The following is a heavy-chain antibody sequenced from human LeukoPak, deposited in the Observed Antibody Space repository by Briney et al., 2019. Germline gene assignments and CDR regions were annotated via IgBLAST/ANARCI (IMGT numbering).Heavy chain of an antibody. J-gene: IGHJ4*02. D-gene: IGHD4-17*01. Sequence: SETLSLTCTVSGYSIRSGYYWGWIRQPPGQGLEWIGNINHSGNNYYNPSLKSRVNISLDRSKNQFSLNLSSVTAADTALYYCARDPYDYGDYIGYFDYWGQGILVTVSS. V-gene: IGHV4-38-2*02. CDR1: GYSIRSGYY. CDR3: ARDPYDYGDYIGYFDY. CDR2: INHSGNN.